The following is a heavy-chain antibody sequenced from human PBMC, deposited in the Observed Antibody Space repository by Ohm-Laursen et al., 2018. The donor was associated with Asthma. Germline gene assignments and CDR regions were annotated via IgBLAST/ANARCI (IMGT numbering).Heavy chain of an antibody. V-gene: IGHV3-7*01. J-gene: IGHJ4*02. CDR1: KFTFSNHW. CDR2: INQDGSEK. Sequence: SLRLSCTASKFTFSNHWMNWVRQAPGTGLEWVANINQDGSEKYYVDSVKGRFTISRDNAKNSLYLQMNSLRGEDTAVYYCARGSLLLAPFDYWGQGTLVTVSS. D-gene: IGHD3-10*01. CDR3: ARGSLLLAPFDY.